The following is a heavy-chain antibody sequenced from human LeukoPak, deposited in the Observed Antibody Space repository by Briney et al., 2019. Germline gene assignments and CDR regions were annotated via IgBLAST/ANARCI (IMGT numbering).Heavy chain of an antibody. CDR2: ISSSSSYI. V-gene: IGHV3-21*01. CDR1: GFTFSSYS. CDR3: AIEVYRHPGTTDY. J-gene: IGHJ4*02. D-gene: IGHD4-11*01. Sequence: GGSLRLSCAASGFTFSSYSMNWVRQPPGKGLEWVSSISSSSSYIYYADSVKGRFTTSRDNAKNSLYLQMNSLRAEDTAVYYCAIEVYRHPGTTDYWGQGTLVTVSS.